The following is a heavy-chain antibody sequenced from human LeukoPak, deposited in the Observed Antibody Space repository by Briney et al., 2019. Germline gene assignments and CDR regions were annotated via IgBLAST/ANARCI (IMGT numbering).Heavy chain of an antibody. J-gene: IGHJ3*02. V-gene: IGHV3-48*03. CDR1: GFTFSSYG. Sequence: GGSLRLSCAASGFTFSSYGMNWVRQAPGKGLEWVSYISSSGSTIYYADSVKGRFTISRDNAKNSLYLQMNSLRAEDTAVYYCARETSGAFDIWGQGTMVTVSS. CDR3: ARETSGAFDI. D-gene: IGHD1-7*01. CDR2: ISSSGSTI.